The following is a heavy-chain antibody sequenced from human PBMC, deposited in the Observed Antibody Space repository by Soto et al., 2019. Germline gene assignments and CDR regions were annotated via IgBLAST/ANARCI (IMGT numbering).Heavy chain of an antibody. CDR1: GFTFSSYS. CDR3: SRVYSGYESFALDD. V-gene: IGHV3-21*01. J-gene: IGHJ4*02. D-gene: IGHD5-12*01. Sequence: GGSLRLSCAASGFTFSSYSMNWVRQAPGKGLEWVSSISSSSSYIYYADSVKGRFTISRDNAKNSLYLQMNSLRAEDTAVYYCSRVYSGYESFALDDWGQGTLVTVSS. CDR2: ISSSSSYI.